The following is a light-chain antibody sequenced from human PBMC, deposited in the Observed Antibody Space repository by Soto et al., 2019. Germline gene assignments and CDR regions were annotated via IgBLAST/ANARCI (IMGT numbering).Light chain of an antibody. CDR1: QRVSGD. V-gene: IGKV3-15*01. CDR3: QQYNNWPWT. Sequence: EVVMTQSPATLSVSPGERATLSCRASQRVSGDLVWYQQKPGQAPRPLIYAASTRATGIPARFSGSGSGTEFTLAISSLQSEDFAVYYCQQYNNWPWTFGQGTKVEIK. J-gene: IGKJ1*01. CDR2: AAS.